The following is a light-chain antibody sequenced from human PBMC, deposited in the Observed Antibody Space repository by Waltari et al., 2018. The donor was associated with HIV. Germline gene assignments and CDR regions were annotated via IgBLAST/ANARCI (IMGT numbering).Light chain of an antibody. CDR2: KAS. V-gene: IGKV1-5*03. Sequence: DIQMTQSPSTLSASVGDRVTITCRASQSIGLFLAWYQQRPGSAPMLLVYKASDLESGVPSRFSCSGSETEFSLTISSLQADDFATYFCQQYYDYPYTFGQGTKVEI. J-gene: IGKJ2*01. CDR3: QQYYDYPYT. CDR1: QSIGLF.